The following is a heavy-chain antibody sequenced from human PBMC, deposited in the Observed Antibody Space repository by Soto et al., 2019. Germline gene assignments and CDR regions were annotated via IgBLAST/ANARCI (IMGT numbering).Heavy chain of an antibody. J-gene: IGHJ4*02. CDR3: ARDQGDYYDSSGSISRGYFEY. Sequence: QVQLVQSGAEVKMPGSSVKVSCKASGGNFNSYAISWVRQAPGQGLEWMGGIIPIFVTAKYAQKFLDRVTITADESTSTAYMELTSLRFEDTAVYYCARDQGDYYDSSGSISRGYFEYWGQGTLVTVSS. CDR1: GGNFNSYA. V-gene: IGHV1-69*12. CDR2: IIPIFVTA. D-gene: IGHD3-22*01.